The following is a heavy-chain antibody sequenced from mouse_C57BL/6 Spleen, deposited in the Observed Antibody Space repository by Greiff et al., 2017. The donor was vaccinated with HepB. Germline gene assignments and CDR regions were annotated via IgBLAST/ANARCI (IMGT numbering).Heavy chain of an antibody. CDR3: ARDTTVVARYFDV. D-gene: IGHD1-1*01. CDR2: INYDGSST. CDR1: GFTFSDYY. Sequence: EVKLVESEGGLVQPGRSMKLSCTASGFTFSDYYMAWVRQVPEKGLEWVANINYDGSSTYYLDSLKSRFIISRDNAKNILYLQMSSLKSEDTATYYCARDTTVVARYFDVWGTGTTVTVSS. J-gene: IGHJ1*03. V-gene: IGHV5-16*01.